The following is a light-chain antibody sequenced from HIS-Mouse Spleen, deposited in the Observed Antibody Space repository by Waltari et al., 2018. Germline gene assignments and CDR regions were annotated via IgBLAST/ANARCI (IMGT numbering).Light chain of an antibody. CDR2: AAS. CDR3: QPSYSTPGT. V-gene: IGKV1-39*01. Sequence: DIQITQSPSSLSASVGDRVTITCLASQSISSYLNWYQQKPGKAPKLLIYAASRLQSGVPSRCSGSGSETDFNLTISRLQPEDFATYCCQPSYSTPGTLGQGTTLEIK. J-gene: IGKJ2*02. CDR1: QSISSY.